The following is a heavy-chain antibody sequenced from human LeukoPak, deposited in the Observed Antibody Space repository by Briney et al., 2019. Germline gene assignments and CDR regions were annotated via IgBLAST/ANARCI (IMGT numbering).Heavy chain of an antibody. V-gene: IGHV4-38-2*02. D-gene: IGHD2-2*01. J-gene: IGHJ6*03. CDR3: ARGQYCSSTSCYRYYYYMDV. Sequence: SETLSLTCSVSGYSISSAYYWGWIRQPPGKGLEWIGTMYHSGSTNYNPSLKSRVTILVDTSKNQFSLKLSSVTAADTAVYYCARGQYCSSTSCYRYYYYMDVWGKGTTVTVSS. CDR1: GYSISSAYY. CDR2: MYHSGST.